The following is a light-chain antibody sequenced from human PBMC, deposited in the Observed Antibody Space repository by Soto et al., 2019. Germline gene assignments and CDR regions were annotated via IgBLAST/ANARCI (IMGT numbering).Light chain of an antibody. CDR1: QSISNY. V-gene: IGKV1-39*01. CDR2: AAS. CDR3: QQSYSTPYT. Sequence: DIQMTQSPSSLSASVGDRVTITCRASQSISNYLNWYQQKPGKAPKLLIYAASSLHSGVPSRVSGSGSGTDFTLTISSLQPEDFATYSCQQSYSTPYTFGQGTKLEIK. J-gene: IGKJ2*01.